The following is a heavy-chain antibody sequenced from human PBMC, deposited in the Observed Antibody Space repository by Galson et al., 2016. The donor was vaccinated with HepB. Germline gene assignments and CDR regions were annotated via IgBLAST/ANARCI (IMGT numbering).Heavy chain of an antibody. CDR3: TTDLGAWGHGDDPVEY. CDR1: GFTFSDHH. D-gene: IGHD4-17*01. J-gene: IGHJ4*02. CDR2: IKNKGEDYAT. V-gene: IGHV3-72*01. Sequence: SLRLSCAASGFTFSDHHMDWVRQPPGKGLEWVAHIKNKGEDYATDYAASVKGRFTISRDDSKNSLYLQMNSLSSEDTAVYYCTTDLGAWGHGDDPVEYWGQGTLVTVSS.